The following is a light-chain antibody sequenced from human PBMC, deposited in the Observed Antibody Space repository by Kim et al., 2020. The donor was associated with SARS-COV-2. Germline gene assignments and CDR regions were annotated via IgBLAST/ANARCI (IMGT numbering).Light chain of an antibody. CDR1: QGFRNL. CDR2: GAS. Sequence: SAAVGDRLAITCRASQGFRNLLAVYQHKPGKAPTLLISGASNLKSGVPSSLRGSGSETDFSFINSALQPEDFATYYCKQASSFPRTCGQGNKLE. J-gene: IGKJ2*01. V-gene: IGKV1-12*01. CDR3: KQASSFPRT.